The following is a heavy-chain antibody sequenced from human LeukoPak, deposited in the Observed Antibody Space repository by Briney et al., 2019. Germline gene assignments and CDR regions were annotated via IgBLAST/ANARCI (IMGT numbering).Heavy chain of an antibody. CDR1: VYIFTNFW. J-gene: IGHJ4*02. D-gene: IGHD6-19*01. CDR2: IYPGDSDT. V-gene: IGHV5-51*01. CDR3: ARRHLGGWRYSDY. Sequence: GESLKISCKGSVYIFTNFWIGWVRQMPGKGLEWMGNIYPGDSDTKYSPSFQGQVTLTVDKSISTAYLQWSSLKTSDTAIYYCARRHLGGWRYSDYWGQGTLVTVSS.